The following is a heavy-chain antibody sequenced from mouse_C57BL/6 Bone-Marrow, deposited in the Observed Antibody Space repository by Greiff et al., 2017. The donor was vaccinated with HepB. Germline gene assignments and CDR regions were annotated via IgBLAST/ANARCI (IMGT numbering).Heavy chain of an antibody. CDR2: ISYDGSN. CDR3: ARGGPSLWFAY. J-gene: IGHJ3*01. V-gene: IGHV3-6*01. Sequence: EVKLVESGPGLVKPSQSLSLTCSVTGYSITSGYYWNWIRQFPGNKLEWMGYISYDGSNNYNPSLKNRISITRDTSKNQFFLKLNSVTTEDTATYYCARGGPSLWFAYWGQGTLVTVSA. CDR1: GYSITSGYY.